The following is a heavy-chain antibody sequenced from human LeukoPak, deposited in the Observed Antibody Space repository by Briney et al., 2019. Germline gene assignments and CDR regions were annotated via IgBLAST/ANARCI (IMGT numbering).Heavy chain of an antibody. CDR1: GFTFSSYW. J-gene: IGHJ6*02. CDR2: IKQDGSEK. CDR3: AKDNRWLTYGMDV. V-gene: IGHV3-7*03. D-gene: IGHD5-24*01. Sequence: GESLRLSCAASGFTFSSYWMSWVRQAPGKGLEWVANIKQDGSEKYYVDSVKGRFTISRDNAKNSLYLQMNSLRADDTALYYCAKDNRWLTYGMDVWGQGTTVTVSS.